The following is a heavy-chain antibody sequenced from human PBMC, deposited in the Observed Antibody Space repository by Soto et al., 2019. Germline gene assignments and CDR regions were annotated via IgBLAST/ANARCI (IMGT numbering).Heavy chain of an antibody. CDR3: VRVVAIPGYPDN. D-gene: IGHD5-12*01. J-gene: IGHJ4*02. Sequence: QVQLVQSGAEVRQPASSVKVSCKTSGGTFSSYAISWVRQAPGQGLEWMGGIVPIVDTSTYAQKFQGRVTITADESTRTVYMELSSLRSDDTAVYYCVRVVAIPGYPDNWCQGTLVTVSS. CDR1: GGTFSSYA. CDR2: IVPIVDTS. V-gene: IGHV1-69*12.